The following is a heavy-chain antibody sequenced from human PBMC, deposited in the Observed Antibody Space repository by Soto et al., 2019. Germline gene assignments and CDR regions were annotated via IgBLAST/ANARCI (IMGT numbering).Heavy chain of an antibody. CDR3: ARDESEYCSGGSCLGNYGMDV. V-gene: IGHV3-21*01. CDR2: ISSSSSYI. CDR1: GFTFSSYS. Sequence: GGSLRLSCAASGFTFSSYSMNWVRQAPGKGLEWVSSISSSSSYIYYADSVKGRFTISRDNAKNSLYLQMNSLRAEDTAVYYCARDESEYCSGGSCLGNYGMDVWGQGTTVTVSS. J-gene: IGHJ6*02. D-gene: IGHD2-15*01.